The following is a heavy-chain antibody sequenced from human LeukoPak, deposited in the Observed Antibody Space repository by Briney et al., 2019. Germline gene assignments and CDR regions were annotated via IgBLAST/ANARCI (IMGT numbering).Heavy chain of an antibody. CDR3: ARGYYCSSTSCYLFDY. D-gene: IGHD2-2*01. J-gene: IGHJ4*02. V-gene: IGHV6-1*01. Sequence: SQTLSLTCAISGDSVSSNSAAWNWIRQSPSRGLEWLGRTYYRSKWYNDYAVSVKSRITINPDTSKNQFSLQLNSVTPEDTAVYYCARGYYCSSTSCYLFDYWGQGTLVTVSS. CDR2: TYYRSKWYN. CDR1: GDSVSSNSAA.